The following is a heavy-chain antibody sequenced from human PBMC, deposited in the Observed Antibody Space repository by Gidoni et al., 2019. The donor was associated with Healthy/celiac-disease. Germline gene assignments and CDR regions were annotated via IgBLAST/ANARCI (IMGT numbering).Heavy chain of an antibody. D-gene: IGHD1-7*01. CDR3: AKDSGSITGTTAIFDY. CDR2: ISGSSGST. J-gene: IGHJ4*02. Sequence: EVQLLESGGGLVQPGGSLGLSCAASGFTFSSYAMSWVRQAPGKGLEWVSAISGSSGSTYYADSVKGRFTISRDNSKNTLYLQMNSLRAEDTAVYYCAKDSGSITGTTAIFDYWGQGTLVTVSS. CDR1: GFTFSSYA. V-gene: IGHV3-23*01.